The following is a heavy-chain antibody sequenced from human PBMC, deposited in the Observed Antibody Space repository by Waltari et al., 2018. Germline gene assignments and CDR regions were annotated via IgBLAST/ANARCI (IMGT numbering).Heavy chain of an antibody. D-gene: IGHD1-26*01. CDR1: GYTLTAFS. Sequence: QVQLVQSGAEVKKPGASVKVSCKVSGYTLTAFSMHWVRQAPGKGLEWMGGFDPEDGETIYAQKFQGRVTMTEDTSTDTAYMELSSLRSEDTAVYYCATVKWETDAFDIWGQGTMVTVSS. J-gene: IGHJ3*02. CDR2: FDPEDGET. V-gene: IGHV1-24*01. CDR3: ATVKWETDAFDI.